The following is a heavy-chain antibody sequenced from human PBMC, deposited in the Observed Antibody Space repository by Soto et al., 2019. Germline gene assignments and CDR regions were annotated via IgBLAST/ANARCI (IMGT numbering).Heavy chain of an antibody. J-gene: IGHJ4*02. Sequence: SETLSLTCTFSGGSISSYYWSWIRQPPGKGLEWIGYIYYSGSTNYNPSLKSRVTISVDTSKNQFSLKLSSVTAADTAVYYCARRYGYSFDYWGQGTLVTAPQ. CDR3: ARRYGYSFDY. CDR2: IYYSGST. CDR1: GGSISSYY. V-gene: IGHV4-59*08. D-gene: IGHD1-1*01.